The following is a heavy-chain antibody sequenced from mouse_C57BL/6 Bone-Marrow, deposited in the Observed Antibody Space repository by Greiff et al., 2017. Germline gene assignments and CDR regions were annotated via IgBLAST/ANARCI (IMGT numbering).Heavy chain of an antibody. CDR1: GYTFTNYW. V-gene: IGHV1-63*01. Sequence: QVQLQQSGAELVRPGTSVKMSCKASGYTFTNYWIGWAKQRPGHGLEWIGDIYPGGGYTNYIEKFKGKATLTADKSSSTAYMQFSSLTSEDSAIYYCARSGLRRTEYYFDYWGQGTTLTVSS. CDR2: IYPGGGYT. D-gene: IGHD2-4*01. J-gene: IGHJ2*01. CDR3: ARSGLRRTEYYFDY.